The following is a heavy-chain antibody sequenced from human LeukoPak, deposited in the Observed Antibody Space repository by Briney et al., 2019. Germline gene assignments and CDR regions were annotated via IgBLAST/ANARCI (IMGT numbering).Heavy chain of an antibody. J-gene: IGHJ4*02. V-gene: IGHV1-69*04. D-gene: IGHD1-26*01. CDR3: ARDGTTTDDH. CDR1: GGTFSTYA. CDR2: IIPVLGVA. Sequence: ASVKVSCKASGGTFSTYAISWVRQAPGQGLEWMGRIIPVLGVANYAQKFQGRVTISADKSTSTAYMEVSSLRSEDTAVYYCARDGTTTDDHWGQGTLVTVSS.